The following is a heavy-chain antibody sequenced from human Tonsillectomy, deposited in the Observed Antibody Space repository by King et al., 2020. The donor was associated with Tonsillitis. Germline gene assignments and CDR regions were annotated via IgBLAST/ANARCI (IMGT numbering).Heavy chain of an antibody. Sequence: VQLVESGGGVVQPGRSLRLSCAASGFTFSSYAMHWVRQAPGKGLEWVAVISYDGSNKYYADSVKGRFTISRDNSKNTLYLQMNSLRAEDTAVYYCARDPKGYCSGGSCYGYHFDYWGQGTLVTVSS. CDR3: ARDPKGYCSGGSCYGYHFDY. CDR2: ISYDGSNK. V-gene: IGHV3-30-3*01. D-gene: IGHD2-15*01. CDR1: GFTFSSYA. J-gene: IGHJ4*02.